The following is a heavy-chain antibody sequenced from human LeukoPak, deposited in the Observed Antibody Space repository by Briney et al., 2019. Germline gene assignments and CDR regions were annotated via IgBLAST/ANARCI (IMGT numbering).Heavy chain of an antibody. Sequence: GASVKVSCKASGYTFTNYGISWVRQAPGQGLEWMGWISGYNGNTNYAQKLQGRVTMTTDTSTSTAYMELRSLRSDDTAVYYCARYRAAAGTYYYYMDVWGKGTTVTISS. J-gene: IGHJ6*03. CDR3: ARYRAAAGTYYYYMDV. CDR2: ISGYNGNT. D-gene: IGHD6-13*01. CDR1: GYTFTNYG. V-gene: IGHV1-18*01.